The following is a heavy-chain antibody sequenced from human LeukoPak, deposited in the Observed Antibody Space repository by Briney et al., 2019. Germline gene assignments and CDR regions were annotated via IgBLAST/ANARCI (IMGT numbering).Heavy chain of an antibody. Sequence: GGSLRLSXAASGSTFDDYGMSWVRQAPGKGLEWVSVIYSGGSTYYADSVKGRFTISRDSSKNTLYLQMNSLRVEDTAVYYCARDRLYISSSEDYWGQGILVTVSS. V-gene: IGHV3-53*01. D-gene: IGHD6-6*01. CDR1: GSTFDDYG. CDR2: IYSGGST. J-gene: IGHJ4*02. CDR3: ARDRLYISSSEDY.